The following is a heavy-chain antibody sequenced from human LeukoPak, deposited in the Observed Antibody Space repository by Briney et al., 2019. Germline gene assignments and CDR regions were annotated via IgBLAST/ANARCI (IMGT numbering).Heavy chain of an antibody. D-gene: IGHD5-12*01. Sequence: SGGSLRLSCAASGFTFSSYGMHWVRQAPGKGLEWVAVISYDGSNKYFADSVKGRFTISRDNSKNTLYLQMNGLRAEDTAVYYCAKDHVKTYSGYVTVTIHQDAFDIWGQGTMVTVSS. CDR1: GFTFSSYG. CDR3: AKDHVKTYSGYVTVTIHQDAFDI. J-gene: IGHJ3*02. V-gene: IGHV3-30*18. CDR2: ISYDGSNK.